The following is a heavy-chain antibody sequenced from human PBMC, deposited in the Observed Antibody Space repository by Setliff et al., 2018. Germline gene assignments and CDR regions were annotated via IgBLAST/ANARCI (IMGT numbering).Heavy chain of an antibody. Sequence: ASVKVSCKASGYTFTSYGISWVRQAPGQGLEWMGWISAYNGNTNYAQKLQGRVTMTTDTSTSTAYMELRSLRSDDTAVYYCARDLGGLHLTMYHFDYWGQGTLVTVSS. V-gene: IGHV1-18*01. CDR2: ISAYNGNT. D-gene: IGHD3-10*02. CDR3: ARDLGGLHLTMYHFDY. CDR1: GYTFTSYG. J-gene: IGHJ4*02.